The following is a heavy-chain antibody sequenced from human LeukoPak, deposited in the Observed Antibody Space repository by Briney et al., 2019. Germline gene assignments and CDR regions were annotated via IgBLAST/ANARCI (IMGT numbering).Heavy chain of an antibody. Sequence: GGSLRLSCAASGFSFSSYVMSWVRQAPGKGLEWVSVTSAGGSGTYYADSVKGRFTISRDNSKNTLYLQMNSVRAEDTAIYYCAKDGRDSSGWYRNYYDYWGQGTLVTVSS. CDR3: AKDGRDSSGWYRNYYDY. D-gene: IGHD6-19*01. V-gene: IGHV3-23*01. J-gene: IGHJ4*02. CDR2: TSAGGSGT. CDR1: GFSFSSYV.